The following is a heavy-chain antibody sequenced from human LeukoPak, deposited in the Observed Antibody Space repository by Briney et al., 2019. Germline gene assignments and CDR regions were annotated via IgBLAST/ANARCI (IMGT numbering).Heavy chain of an antibody. CDR2: MNPNSGNT. Sequence: ASVKVSCKASGYTFTSYDINWVRQATGQGLEWMGWMNPNSGNTGYAQKFQGRVTMTRNTSISTAYMELNSLRAEDTAVYYCARMLASSRLEGPDAFDIWGQGTMVTVSS. D-gene: IGHD6-13*01. J-gene: IGHJ3*02. CDR3: ARMLASSRLEGPDAFDI. CDR1: GYTFTSYD. V-gene: IGHV1-8*01.